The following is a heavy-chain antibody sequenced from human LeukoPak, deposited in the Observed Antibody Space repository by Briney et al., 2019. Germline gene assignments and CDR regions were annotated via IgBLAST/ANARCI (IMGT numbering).Heavy chain of an antibody. D-gene: IGHD3-22*01. J-gene: IGHJ4*02. V-gene: IGHV3-49*04. CDR1: GFTFGDYA. CDR3: TTERYYDSSGYYFWDY. CDR2: IRSKAYGGTT. Sequence: GGSLRLSCTASGFTFGDYAMSWVRQAPGKGLEWVGFIRSKAYGGTTEYAASVKGRFTISRDDSKNTLYLQMNSLKTEDTAVYYCTTERYYDSSGYYFWDYWGQGTLVTVSS.